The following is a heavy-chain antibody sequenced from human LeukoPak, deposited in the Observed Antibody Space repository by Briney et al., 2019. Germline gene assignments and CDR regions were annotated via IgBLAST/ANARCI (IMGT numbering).Heavy chain of an antibody. CDR1: GYTFTGYY. D-gene: IGHD6-19*01. CDR3: ATTPLPDNSGWYQGPYDY. Sequence: ASVKVSCKASGYTFTGYYMHWVRQAPGQGLEWMGRINPNSGGTNYAQKFQGRVTITRDTSISTAYMELSRLRSDDTAVYSCATTPLPDNSGWYQGPYDYWGRGTVVTVSS. CDR2: INPNSGGT. J-gene: IGHJ4*02. V-gene: IGHV1-2*06.